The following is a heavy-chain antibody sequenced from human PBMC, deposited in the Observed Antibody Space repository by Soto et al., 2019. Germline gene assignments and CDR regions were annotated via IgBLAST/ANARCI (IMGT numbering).Heavy chain of an antibody. CDR3: ARDVTIVPAAHPRFENYGMDV. Sequence: GASVKVSCKASGYSFTSYGISWVRRAPGQGLEWMGWISPYNGHTQFVQRFQGRVSMTTDTSTKTAYMELRNLRSDDTAHYYCARDVTIVPAAHPRFENYGMDVWGQGTTVTVSS. J-gene: IGHJ6*02. V-gene: IGHV1-18*01. D-gene: IGHD2-2*01. CDR1: GYSFTSYG. CDR2: ISPYNGHT.